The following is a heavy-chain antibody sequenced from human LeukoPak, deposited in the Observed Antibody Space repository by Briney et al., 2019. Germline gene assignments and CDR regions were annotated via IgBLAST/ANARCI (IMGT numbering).Heavy chain of an antibody. CDR3: ARSSEGRYYYDSSGFSYYYYYMDV. CDR2: IYYSGST. J-gene: IGHJ6*03. V-gene: IGHV4-59*01. CDR1: GGSISSYY. D-gene: IGHD3-22*01. Sequence: SEPQSLPCTVSGGSISSYYWSWIRQPPGKGLEWLGYIYYSGSTYYNPSLRSRVTISVDTYKNQFSLKLSSVTAADTAVYYCARSSEGRYYYDSSGFSYYYYYMDVWGKGTTVTISS.